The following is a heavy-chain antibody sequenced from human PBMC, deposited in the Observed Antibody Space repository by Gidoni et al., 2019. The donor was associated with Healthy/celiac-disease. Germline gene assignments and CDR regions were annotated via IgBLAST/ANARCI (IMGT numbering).Heavy chain of an antibody. CDR2: IWYDGSNK. CDR3: ARDLFDY. J-gene: IGHJ4*02. CDR1: GFTCSSYG. V-gene: IGHV3-33*01. Sequence: QVQLVESGGGVVQPGRYLSLPCAASGFTCSSYGMHWVRQAPGKGLEWVAVIWYDGSNKYYADSVKGRFTISRDNSKNTLYLQRNSLRAEDTAVYYCARDLFDYWGQGTLVTVSS.